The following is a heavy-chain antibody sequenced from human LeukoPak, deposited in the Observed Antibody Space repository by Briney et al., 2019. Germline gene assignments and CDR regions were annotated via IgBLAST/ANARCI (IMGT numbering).Heavy chain of an antibody. D-gene: IGHD2-2*01. V-gene: IGHV3-30*04. CDR3: AREKYHDAFDI. Sequence: GGALRLSCAASGFTFSSYAMHWVRQAPGKGLEWVAVISYDGSNKYYADSVKGRFTISRDNSKNTLYLQMNSLRAEDTAVYYCAREKYHDAFDIWGQGTMVTVSS. CDR1: GFTFSSYA. J-gene: IGHJ3*02. CDR2: ISYDGSNK.